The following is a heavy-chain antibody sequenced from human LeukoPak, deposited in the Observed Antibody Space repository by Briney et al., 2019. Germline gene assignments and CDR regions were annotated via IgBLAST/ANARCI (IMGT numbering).Heavy chain of an antibody. CDR3: ARLSGTYYAGLDY. Sequence: VKVSCKTSGYSFTGYYMHWVRQAPGQGLEWMGWINPNSGATNYAQKFQGRVTMTRDTSISTAYMELSRLTSDDTAVYYCARLSGTYYAGLDYWGQGTLLTVSS. J-gene: IGHJ4*02. CDR2: INPNSGAT. CDR1: GYSFTGYY. V-gene: IGHV1-2*02. D-gene: IGHD1-26*01.